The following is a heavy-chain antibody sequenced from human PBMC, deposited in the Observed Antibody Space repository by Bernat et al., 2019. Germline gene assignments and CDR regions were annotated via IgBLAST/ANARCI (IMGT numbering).Heavy chain of an antibody. D-gene: IGHD3-3*01. CDR3: ARVPRVTIFGVGSNWFDP. CDR1: GYTFTSYA. CDR2: INAGNGNT. Sequence: QVQLVQSGAEVKKPGASVKVSCKASGYTFTSYAMHWVRQAPGQRLEWMGWINAGNGNTKYSQKFQGRVTITRDTSASTAYMELSSLRSEDTAVYYCARVPRVTIFGVGSNWFDPWGQGTLVTVSS. J-gene: IGHJ5*02. V-gene: IGHV1-3*01.